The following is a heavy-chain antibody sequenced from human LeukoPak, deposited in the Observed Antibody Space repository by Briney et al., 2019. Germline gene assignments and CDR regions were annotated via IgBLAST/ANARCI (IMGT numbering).Heavy chain of an antibody. CDR3: ARGFDGANAFDL. J-gene: IGHJ3*01. V-gene: IGHV3-7*01. CDR1: RFSISNYW. Sequence: PGGSLRLSCVASRFSISNYWMNWVRQAPRKGLEWVANIKQDGSEKYYVDSVKGRFTISRDNAKNSVYLQMNSLRAEDTAVYYCARGFDGANAFDLWGQGTLVTVSS. CDR2: IKQDGSEK.